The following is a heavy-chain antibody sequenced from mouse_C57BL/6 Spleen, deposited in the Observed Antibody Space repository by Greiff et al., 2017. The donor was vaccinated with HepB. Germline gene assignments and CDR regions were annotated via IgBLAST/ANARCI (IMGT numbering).Heavy chain of an antibody. CDR2: IRNKANGYTT. CDR3: ARGLPYYAMDY. J-gene: IGHJ4*01. Sequence: EVKVVESGGGLVQPGGSLSLSCAASGFTFTDYYMSWVRQPPGKALEWLGFIRNKANGYTTEYSASVKGRFTISRDNSQSILYLQMNALRAEDSATYYCARGLPYYAMDYWGQGTSVTVSS. D-gene: IGHD2-1*01. V-gene: IGHV7-3*01. CDR1: GFTFTDYY.